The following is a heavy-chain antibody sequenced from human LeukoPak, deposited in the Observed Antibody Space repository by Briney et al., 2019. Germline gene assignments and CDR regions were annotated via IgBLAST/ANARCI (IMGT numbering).Heavy chain of an antibody. J-gene: IGHJ4*02. CDR1: GGTFSSYA. D-gene: IGHD6-19*01. CDR2: IIPIFGTA. Sequence: SVKVSCKASGGTFSSYAISWVRQAPGQGLEWMGGIIPIFGTANYAQKFQGRVTITTDESTSTAYMELSSLRSEDTAVYYCATGLAVAGTVFGYWGQGTLVTVSS. V-gene: IGHV1-69*05. CDR3: ATGLAVAGTVFGY.